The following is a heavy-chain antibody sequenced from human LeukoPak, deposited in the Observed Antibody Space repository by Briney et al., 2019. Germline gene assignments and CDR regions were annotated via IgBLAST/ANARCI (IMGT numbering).Heavy chain of an antibody. Sequence: GGSLRLSCTASGFTFGDYAMSWVRQAPGKGLEWVGFIRSKAYGGTTEYAASVKGRFTISRDDSKSIAYLQMNSLKTEDTAVYYCTRQRGTWDYYYYMDVWGKGTTVTVSS. CDR1: GFTFGDYA. V-gene: IGHV3-49*04. CDR2: IRSKAYGGTT. D-gene: IGHD1-7*01. CDR3: TRQRGTWDYYYYMDV. J-gene: IGHJ6*03.